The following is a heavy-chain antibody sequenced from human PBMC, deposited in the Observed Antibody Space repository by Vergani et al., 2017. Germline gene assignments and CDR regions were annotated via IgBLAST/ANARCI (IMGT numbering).Heavy chain of an antibody. CDR1: GGSMSGYY. CDR2: MYHSGST. CDR3: GRVADFYGLGSRLLDL. J-gene: IGHJ5*02. Sequence: QVRLQESGPGLVKPSETLSLTCSVSGGSMSGYYWSWIRQPPGKELEWIGYMYHSGSTNPNPSLETRVTISGDTSKNQFSLKLNSVTAADTAVYYCGRVADFYGLGSRLLDLWGQGILVTVSS. D-gene: IGHD3-10*01. V-gene: IGHV4-59*01.